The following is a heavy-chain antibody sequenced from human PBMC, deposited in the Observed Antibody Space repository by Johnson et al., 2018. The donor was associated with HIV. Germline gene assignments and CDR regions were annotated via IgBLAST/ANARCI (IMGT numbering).Heavy chain of an antibody. J-gene: IGHJ3*02. D-gene: IGHD3-22*01. CDR2: LNWNGGST. CDR3: ARECITMRVVPTGAVDI. V-gene: IGHV3-20*04. Sequence: VQLVEYGGGVVRPGGSLRLSCAASGFTFDDYGMSWVRQAPGKGLEWVSGLNWNGGSTGYADSVKGRFTISRDNAKNSLYLQMNSLRAEDTALYYCARECITMRVVPTGAVDIWGQGTMVTVSS. CDR1: GFTFDDYG.